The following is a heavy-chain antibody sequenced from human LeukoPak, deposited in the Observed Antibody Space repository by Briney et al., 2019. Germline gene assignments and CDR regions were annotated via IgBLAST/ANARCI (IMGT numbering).Heavy chain of an antibody. J-gene: IGHJ5*02. CDR3: ARFDYSDSNWFDP. D-gene: IGHD4-11*01. Sequence: GESPKISCKGSGYSFTSYWIGWVRQMPGKGLDWMGIIYPGDSDTSYSPSFQGQATIPADKPISTAYPRWSSLKASDTAMYYCARFDYSDSNWFDPWGQGTLVTVSS. CDR2: IYPGDSDT. CDR1: GYSFTSYW. V-gene: IGHV5-51*04.